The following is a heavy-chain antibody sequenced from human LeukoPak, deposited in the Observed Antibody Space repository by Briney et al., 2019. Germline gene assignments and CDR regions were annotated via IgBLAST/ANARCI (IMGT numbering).Heavy chain of an antibody. CDR3: ARSNPYSGYPGY. D-gene: IGHD5-12*01. CDR2: IYTSGST. CDR1: GGSISSGSYY. Sequence: SQTLSLTCTVSGGSISSGSYYWSWIRQPAGKGLEWIGRIYTSGSTNYNPSLKSRVTISVDTSKNQFSLKLSSVTAADTAVYYCARSNPYSGYPGYWGQGTLVTVSS. V-gene: IGHV4-61*02. J-gene: IGHJ4*02.